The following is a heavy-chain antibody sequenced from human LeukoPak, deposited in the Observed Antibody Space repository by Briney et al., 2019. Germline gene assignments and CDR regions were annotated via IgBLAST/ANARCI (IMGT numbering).Heavy chain of an antibody. J-gene: IGHJ4*02. D-gene: IGHD5-18*01. Sequence: GGSLRLSCAASGFTFDDYAMHWVRQAPGKGLEWVSHISGVGGSTYYADSVKGRFTISRDNSKNSLYLQTNSLRTEDTALYYCAKGPTGIQLWRTGLFDSWGQGALVTVSS. CDR2: ISGVGGST. V-gene: IGHV3-43*02. CDR3: AKGPTGIQLWRTGLFDS. CDR1: GFTFDDYA.